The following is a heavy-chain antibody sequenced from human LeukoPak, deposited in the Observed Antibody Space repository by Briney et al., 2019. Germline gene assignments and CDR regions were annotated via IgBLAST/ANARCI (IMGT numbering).Heavy chain of an antibody. V-gene: IGHV4-4*07. Sequence: SETLSLTCTVSGGSISNYYWSWIRQPAGKGLEWIGRIYSSGATIYNPSLKSRVTMSVDTSKNQFSLKLSSVTAADTAVYFCASGSSGYDPWGQGTLVTVSS. J-gene: IGHJ5*02. CDR3: ASGSSGYDP. CDR2: IYSSGAT. D-gene: IGHD5-12*01. CDR1: GGSISNYY.